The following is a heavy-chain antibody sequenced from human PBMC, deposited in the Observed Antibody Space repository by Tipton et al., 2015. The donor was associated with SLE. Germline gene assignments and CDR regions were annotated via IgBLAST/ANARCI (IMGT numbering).Heavy chain of an antibody. J-gene: IGHJ4*02. V-gene: IGHV4-31*03. Sequence: TLSLTCPVSGGSISSGGYYWSLFRQHPGKGLEWIGYIYYSGSTYYNPSLKSRVTISVDTSKNQFSLKLSSVTAADTAVYYCARGEKEFGEYYFDYWGQGTLVTVSS. CDR3: ARGEKEFGEYYFDY. CDR2: IYYSGST. CDR1: GGSISSGGYY. D-gene: IGHD3-10*01.